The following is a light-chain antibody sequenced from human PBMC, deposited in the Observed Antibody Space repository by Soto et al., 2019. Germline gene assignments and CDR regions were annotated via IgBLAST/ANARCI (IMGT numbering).Light chain of an antibody. CDR2: EVS. V-gene: IGLV2-14*01. CDR3: SAYTSSRAYV. CDR1: SGDVGGYNY. J-gene: IGLJ1*01. Sequence: QSALTQPASVSGSPGQSITISCTGNSGDVGGYNYVSWYQQQSGKAPKLMIHEVSNRPSGVSNRFSGSKSGNTASLTISGLQAEDEADYYCSAYTSSRAYVFGIGTKVTVL.